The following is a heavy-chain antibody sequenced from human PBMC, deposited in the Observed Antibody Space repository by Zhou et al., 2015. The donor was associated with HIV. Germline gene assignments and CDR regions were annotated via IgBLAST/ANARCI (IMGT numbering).Heavy chain of an antibody. Sequence: QIQLLQSGIEVKKPGASVKVSCKASGGTFSSYAISWVRQAPGQGLEWMGGIIPIFGTANYAQKFQGRVTITADKSTSTAYMELSSLRSEDTAVYYCARDYYDSSGYYGPFDYWGQGTLVTVSS. J-gene: IGHJ4*02. CDR3: ARDYYDSSGYYGPFDY. CDR2: IIPIFGTA. CDR1: GGTFSSYA. D-gene: IGHD3-22*01. V-gene: IGHV1-69*06.